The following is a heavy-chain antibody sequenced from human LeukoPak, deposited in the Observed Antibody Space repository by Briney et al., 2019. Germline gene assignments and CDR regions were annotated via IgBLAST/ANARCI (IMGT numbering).Heavy chain of an antibody. V-gene: IGHV3-33*06. Sequence: GRSLRLSCAASGFSFSNFGMHWVRQTPGKGLEWVALIWSDARKTHYADSVMGRFTISRDNPENTLYLQMNSLRVEDTAVYYCVKGGDGFNFGDHWGQGNRVTVSS. D-gene: IGHD5-24*01. CDR3: VKGGDGFNFGDH. J-gene: IGHJ4*02. CDR2: IWSDARKT. CDR1: GFSFSNFG.